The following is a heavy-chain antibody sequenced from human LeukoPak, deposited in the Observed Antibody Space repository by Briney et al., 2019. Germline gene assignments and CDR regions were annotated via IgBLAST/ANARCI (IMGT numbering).Heavy chain of an antibody. V-gene: IGHV4-34*01. CDR3: ARGPDGV. Sequence: PSETLSLTCAVYGGSFSGYYWSWIRQPPGKGLEWIGEINHSGSTNYNPSLKSRVTISVDTSKNQFSLKLSSVTAADTAVYYCARGPDGVWGQGTMVTVSS. J-gene: IGHJ3*01. D-gene: IGHD3-16*01. CDR1: GGSFSGYY. CDR2: INHSGST.